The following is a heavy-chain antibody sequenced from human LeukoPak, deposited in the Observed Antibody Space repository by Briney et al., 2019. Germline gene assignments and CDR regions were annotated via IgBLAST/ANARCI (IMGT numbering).Heavy chain of an antibody. CDR2: ITGSGGSI. J-gene: IGHJ4*02. CDR1: GFTLSNYA. Sequence: PGGSLRLSCAASGFTLSNYAMSWVRQAPGKGLEWVSSITGSGGSIYYADSVKGRFTISRDNSKNTLYLQMSSLRAEDTAVYYCAKDKGDFWSGHHYWGQGTLVTVSS. D-gene: IGHD3-3*01. V-gene: IGHV3-23*01. CDR3: AKDKGDFWSGHHY.